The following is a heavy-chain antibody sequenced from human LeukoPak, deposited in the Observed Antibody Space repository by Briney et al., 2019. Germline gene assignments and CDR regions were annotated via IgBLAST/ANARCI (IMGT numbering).Heavy chain of an antibody. D-gene: IGHD3-22*01. V-gene: IGHV3-9*03. J-gene: IGHJ4*02. CDR2: IGWNSGSI. CDR1: GFTFDDYA. Sequence: GGSLRLSCAASGFTFDDYAMHWVRQAPGKGLEWVSGIGWNSGSIGYADSVKGRFTISRDNAKHSLYLQMNSLRAEDMALYYCAKDSTAMIVAPDGYWGQGTLVTVSS. CDR3: AKDSTAMIVAPDGY.